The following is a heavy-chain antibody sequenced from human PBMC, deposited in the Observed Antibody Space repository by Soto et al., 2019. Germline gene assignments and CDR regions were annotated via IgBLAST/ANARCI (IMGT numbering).Heavy chain of an antibody. D-gene: IGHD2-15*01. CDR3: ARGPTEYCSGGSCYRDGAFDI. CDR2: IGTAGDT. J-gene: IGHJ3*02. V-gene: IGHV3-13*01. Sequence: GGSLRLSCEASRGAFGDYWMSWVRQAPGKGLEWVSAIGTAGDTYYPGSVKGRFTISRENAKNSLYLQMNSLRAGDTAVYYCARGPTEYCSGGSCYRDGAFDIWGQGTMVTVSS. CDR1: RGAFGDYW.